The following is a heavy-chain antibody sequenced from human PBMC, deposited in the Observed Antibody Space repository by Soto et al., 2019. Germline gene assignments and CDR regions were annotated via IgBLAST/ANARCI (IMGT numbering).Heavy chain of an antibody. J-gene: IGHJ6*02. Sequence: QVQLVQSGAEVKKPGSSVKVSCKASGGTFSSYTINWVRQAPGQGLEWMGGIIPIFGTANYAQKFQGRVTITADDSTSTAYMALSSLRSEDTAVYYCAKELDTATAIMDVWGQGTTVTVSS. CDR2: IIPIFGTA. CDR1: GGTFSSYT. CDR3: AKELDTATAIMDV. V-gene: IGHV1-69*01. D-gene: IGHD5-18*01.